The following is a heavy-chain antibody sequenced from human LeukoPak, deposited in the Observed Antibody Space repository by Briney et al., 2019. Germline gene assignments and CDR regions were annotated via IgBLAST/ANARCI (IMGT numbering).Heavy chain of an antibody. CDR2: ISWNSGSI. D-gene: IGHD4-23*01. CDR3: AKAHQPATVVTAMGEYYVDY. V-gene: IGHV3-9*03. CDR1: GFTFDDYA. J-gene: IGHJ4*02. Sequence: GGSLRLSCAASGFTFDDYAMHWVRQAPRKGLEWVSGISWNSGSIGYADSVKGRFTISRDNAKNSLYLQMNSLRAEDMALYYCAKAHQPATVVTAMGEYYVDYWGQGTLVTVSS.